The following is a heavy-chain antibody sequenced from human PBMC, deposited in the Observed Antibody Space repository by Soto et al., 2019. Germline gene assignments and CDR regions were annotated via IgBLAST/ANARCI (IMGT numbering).Heavy chain of an antibody. Sequence: SETLSLTCTVSGGSISSSSYYWGWIRQPPGKGLEWIGTIYYSGSTYYNPSLKSRVTISVDTSQNQFSLKLSSVTAADTAVYYCARKRGSGSYYRYYYYYGMDVWGQGTTVTVSS. D-gene: IGHD1-26*01. V-gene: IGHV4-39*01. CDR1: GGSISSSSYY. CDR2: IYYSGST. J-gene: IGHJ6*02. CDR3: ARKRGSGSYYRYYYYYGMDV.